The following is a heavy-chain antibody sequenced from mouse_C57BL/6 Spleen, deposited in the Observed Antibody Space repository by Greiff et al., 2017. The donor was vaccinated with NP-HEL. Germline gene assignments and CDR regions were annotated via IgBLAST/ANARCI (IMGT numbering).Heavy chain of an antibody. V-gene: IGHV5-6*02. Sequence: EVKLVESGGDLVKPGGSLKLSCAASGFTFSSYGMPWVRQTPDKRLEWVATISSGGSYTYYPDSVKGRFTISRDTAKNTLYLQMSSLKSEDTAVYYCARRSYGYDAWFAYWGQGTLVTVSA. CDR2: ISSGGSYT. D-gene: IGHD2-2*01. J-gene: IGHJ3*01. CDR1: GFTFSSYG. CDR3: ARRSYGYDAWFAY.